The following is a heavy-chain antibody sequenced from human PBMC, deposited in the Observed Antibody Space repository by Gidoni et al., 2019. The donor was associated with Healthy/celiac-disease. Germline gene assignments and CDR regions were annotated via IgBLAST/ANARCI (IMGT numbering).Heavy chain of an antibody. CDR1: GGSISSSSYY. CDR3: ARQEVLLWFGEPQPRYFDY. J-gene: IGHJ4*02. V-gene: IGHV4-39*01. D-gene: IGHD3-10*01. CDR2: IYYSGST. Sequence: QLQLQESGPGLVKPSEPLSLTCTVSGGSISSSSYYWGWIRQPPGKGLEWIGSIYYSGSTYYNPSLKSRVTISVDTSKNQFSLKLSSVTAADTAVYYCARQEVLLWFGEPQPRYFDYWGQGTLVTVSS.